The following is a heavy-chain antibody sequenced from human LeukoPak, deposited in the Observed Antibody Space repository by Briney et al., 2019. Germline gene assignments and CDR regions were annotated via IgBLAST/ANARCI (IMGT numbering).Heavy chain of an antibody. Sequence: PSETLSLTCTVSGVSISSYFWSWIRQPPGKGLEWIGYIYSSGNTNYNPSLKSRVTISVDRSKNQFSLKLSSVTAADTAVYYCARDRGGKTSGAFDIWGQGTMVTVSS. D-gene: IGHD2-15*01. CDR1: GVSISSYF. CDR3: ARDRGGKTSGAFDI. J-gene: IGHJ3*02. CDR2: IYSSGNT. V-gene: IGHV4-59*01.